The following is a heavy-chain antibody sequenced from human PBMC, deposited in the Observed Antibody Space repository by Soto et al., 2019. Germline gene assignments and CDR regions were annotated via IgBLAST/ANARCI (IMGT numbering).Heavy chain of an antibody. Sequence: PGGSLRLSCAASGFTISSYAMSWVRQAPGKGLEGVSASSDRGATTHYADSVNGRFTISRDTSKNTLYLQMNTLRAEDTAVYYCAKDKPGTTSFDYWGRGTPVTVSS. CDR3: AKDKPGTTSFDY. D-gene: IGHD1-1*01. CDR2: SSDRGATT. J-gene: IGHJ4*02. CDR1: GFTISSYA. V-gene: IGHV3-23*01.